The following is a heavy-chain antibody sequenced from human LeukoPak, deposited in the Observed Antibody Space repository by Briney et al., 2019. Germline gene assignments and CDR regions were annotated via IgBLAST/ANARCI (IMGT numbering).Heavy chain of an antibody. CDR1: GFTFSSYG. D-gene: IGHD2-2*01. CDR2: IRYDGSNK. V-gene: IGHV3-30*02. J-gene: IGHJ6*03. Sequence: GGSLRPSCAASGFTFSSYGMHWVRQAPGKRLEWVAFIRYDGSNKYYADSVKGRFTISRDNSKNTLYLQMNSLRAEDTAVYYCAKGCSSTSCYLDYYYYMDVWGKGTTVTVSS. CDR3: AKGCSSTSCYLDYYYYMDV.